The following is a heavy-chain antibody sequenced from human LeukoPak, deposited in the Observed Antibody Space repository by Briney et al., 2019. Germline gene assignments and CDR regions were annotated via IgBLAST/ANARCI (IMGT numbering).Heavy chain of an antibody. CDR3: ASQSSKYNWNYGEFDY. CDR1: GGSISSSSYY. D-gene: IGHD1-7*01. J-gene: IGHJ4*02. V-gene: IGHV4-39*01. Sequence: SATLSLTCTVSGGSISSSSYYWGWLRQPPGKGLEWIGSIYYSGSTYYNPSLKSRVTISVDTSKNQFSLKLSSVTAADTAVYYCASQSSKYNWNYGEFDYWGQGTLVTVSS. CDR2: IYYSGST.